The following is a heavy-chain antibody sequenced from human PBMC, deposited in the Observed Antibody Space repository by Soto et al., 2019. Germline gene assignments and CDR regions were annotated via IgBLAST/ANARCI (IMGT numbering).Heavy chain of an antibody. CDR3: AKVRIAASPSYYFDY. Sequence: GSLRLSCAASGFTFSSYGMHWVRQAPGKGLEWVAVISYDGSNKYYADSVKGRFTISRDNSKNTLYLQMNSLRAEDTAVYYCAKVRIAASPSYYFDYWGQGTLVTVSS. V-gene: IGHV3-30*18. CDR1: GFTFSSYG. D-gene: IGHD6-13*01. J-gene: IGHJ4*02. CDR2: ISYDGSNK.